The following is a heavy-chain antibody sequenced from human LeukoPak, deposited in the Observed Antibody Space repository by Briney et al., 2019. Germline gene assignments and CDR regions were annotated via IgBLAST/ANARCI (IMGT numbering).Heavy chain of an antibody. CDR3: ASLFYDSSGRGAFDI. J-gene: IGHJ3*02. CDR1: GYTFTGYY. CDR2: INPNSGGT. D-gene: IGHD3-22*01. V-gene: IGHV1-2*02. Sequence: GASVKVSCKASGYTFTGYYMHWVRQAPGQGLEWMGWINPNSGGTNYAQKFQGRVTMTRDTSISTAYMELSRLRSDDTAVYYCASLFYDSSGRGAFDIWGQGTMVTVSS.